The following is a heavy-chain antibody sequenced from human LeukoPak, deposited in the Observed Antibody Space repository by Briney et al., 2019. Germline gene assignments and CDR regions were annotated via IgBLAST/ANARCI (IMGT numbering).Heavy chain of an antibody. CDR2: IWYDGSNK. J-gene: IGHJ4*02. CDR1: GFTFSSYG. V-gene: IGHV3-33*06. D-gene: IGHD3-22*01. CDR3: AKGLGYYYDSSGTRSPFDY. Sequence: PGRSLRLSCAASGFTFSSYGMHWVHQAPGKGRGWVAVIWYDGSNKYYADSVKGRFTISRDNSKNTLYLQMNSLRAEDTAVYYCAKGLGYYYDSSGTRSPFDYWGQGTLVTVSS.